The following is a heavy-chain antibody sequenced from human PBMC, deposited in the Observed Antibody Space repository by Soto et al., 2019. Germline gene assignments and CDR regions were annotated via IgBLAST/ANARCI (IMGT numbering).Heavy chain of an antibody. CDR2: INHSGST. J-gene: IGHJ4*02. CDR3: AVGPVVGATIFDY. Sequence: SETLSLTCAVFGGSFSGYYWSWIRQPPGKGLEWIGEINHSGSTNYNPSPKSRVTISVDTSKKQFSLKMSSVTAADTAVYYCAVGPVVGATIFDYWGQGTQVTVSS. V-gene: IGHV4-34*01. CDR1: GGSFSGYY. D-gene: IGHD1-26*01.